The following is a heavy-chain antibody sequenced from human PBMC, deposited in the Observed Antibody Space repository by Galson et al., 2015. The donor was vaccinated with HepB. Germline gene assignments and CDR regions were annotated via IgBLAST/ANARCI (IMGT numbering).Heavy chain of an antibody. CDR1: GFXXSTSGXC. Sequence: PALVKPTQTLTLTCTXXGFXXSTSGXCVSWIRQPPGKALEWLARIDWDDYKYYSTSLKTRLTISKDTXKNQVVLTMTNMDPVDTATYXCARXXGPREGFDYXGXGXLVXASS. J-gene: IGHJ4*02. D-gene: IGHD1-26*01. V-gene: IGHV2-70*11. CDR2: IDWDDYK. CDR3: ARXXGPREGFDY.